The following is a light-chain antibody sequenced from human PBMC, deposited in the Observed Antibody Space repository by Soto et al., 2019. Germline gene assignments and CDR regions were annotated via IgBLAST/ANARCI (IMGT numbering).Light chain of an antibody. J-gene: IGKJ4*01. CDR3: QQYDNFPFT. V-gene: IGKV1-33*01. Sequence: DIQMTQSPSSLSASVGDRVTITCQASQGISNYLDWYQQKPGKAPKLLIYDASNLETGVPSRFSGSGSGTDFTFTISSLQPEDIATYYCQQYDNFPFTFGGGTKVEIK. CDR1: QGISNY. CDR2: DAS.